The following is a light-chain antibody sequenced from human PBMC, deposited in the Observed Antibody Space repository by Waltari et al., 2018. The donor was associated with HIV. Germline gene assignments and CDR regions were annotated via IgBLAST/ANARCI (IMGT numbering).Light chain of an antibody. V-gene: IGLV2-11*01. CDR3: CSFAGGYTVV. Sequence: QSALTQPRSVSGSPGHSVTIPCTGTSSDVGGYNYVSWYHQHPGKAPKVIFYDVTKRPSGVPDRFSGSKSGNTASLTISGLQAEDEADYYCCSFAGGYTVVFGGGTNLTVL. CDR2: DVT. J-gene: IGLJ3*02. CDR1: SSDVGGYNY.